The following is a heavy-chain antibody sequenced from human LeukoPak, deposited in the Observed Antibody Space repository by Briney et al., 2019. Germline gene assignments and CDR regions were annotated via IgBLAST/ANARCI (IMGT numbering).Heavy chain of an antibody. Sequence: TSETLSLTCAVYSESFSGYYWTWIRQPPGKGLERIGEINHSGSTSYNPSLKSRVTISVDTSKKQFSLNLSSVTAADTAVYYCAREDPEVVSATPFDYWGQGTLVTVSS. D-gene: IGHD2-15*01. CDR1: SESFSGYY. J-gene: IGHJ4*02. CDR3: AREDPEVVSATPFDY. CDR2: INHSGST. V-gene: IGHV4-34*01.